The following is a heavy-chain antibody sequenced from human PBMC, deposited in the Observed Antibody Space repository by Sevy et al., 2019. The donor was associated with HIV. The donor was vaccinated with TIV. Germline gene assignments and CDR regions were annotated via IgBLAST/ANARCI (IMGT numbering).Heavy chain of an antibody. Sequence: GGSLRLSCAASGFTFNSYSMHWIRQAPGKGLEWVATISFDGNNRHYADSVKGRFTISRDNPRKSVYLQMTSLSAEDTAVYYCARLFYGSADYWGQGTLVTVSS. D-gene: IGHD3-10*01. V-gene: IGHV3-30-3*01. J-gene: IGHJ4*02. CDR3: ARLFYGSADY. CDR1: GFTFNSYS. CDR2: ISFDGNNR.